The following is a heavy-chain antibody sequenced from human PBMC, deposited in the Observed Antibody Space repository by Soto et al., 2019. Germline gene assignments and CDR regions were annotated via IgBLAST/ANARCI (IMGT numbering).Heavy chain of an antibody. CDR2: ISYDGSNK. D-gene: IGHD6-13*01. V-gene: IGHV3-30-3*01. J-gene: IGHJ4*02. CDR1: GFTFSSYA. Sequence: GGSLRLSCAASGFTFSSYAMHWVRQAPGKGLEWVAVISYDGSNKYYADSVKGRFTISRDNSKNTLYLQMNSLRAEDTAVYYCASFSSWYDWGQGTLVTVSS. CDR3: ASFSSWYD.